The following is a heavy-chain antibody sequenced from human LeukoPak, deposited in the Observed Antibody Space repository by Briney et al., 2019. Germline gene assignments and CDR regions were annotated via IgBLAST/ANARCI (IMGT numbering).Heavy chain of an antibody. J-gene: IGHJ3*02. CDR1: GFTFSSYG. D-gene: IGHD5-12*01. Sequence: PGRSLRLSCAASGFTFSSYGMHWVRQAPGKGLEWVAVIWYDGSNKYYADSVKGRFNISRDNSKNTLYLQMNSLRAEDTAVYYCAKPSGYDSPAFDIWGQGTMVTVSS. CDR3: AKPSGYDSPAFDI. V-gene: IGHV3-33*06. CDR2: IWYDGSNK.